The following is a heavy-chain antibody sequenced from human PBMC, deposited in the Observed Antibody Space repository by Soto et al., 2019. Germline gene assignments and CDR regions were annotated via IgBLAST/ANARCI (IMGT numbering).Heavy chain of an antibody. J-gene: IGHJ3*02. CDR2: INPNSGGT. CDR1: GYTFTGYY. V-gene: IGHV1-2*04. CDR3: ATTRAYYYDTSGPDAFDI. Sequence: ASVKVSCKASGYTFTGYYMHWVRQAPGQGLEWMGWINPNSGGTNYAQKFQGWVTMTRDTSISTAYMELSRLRSDDTAVYYCATTRAYYYDTSGPDAFDIWSQGTMVTVSS. D-gene: IGHD3-22*01.